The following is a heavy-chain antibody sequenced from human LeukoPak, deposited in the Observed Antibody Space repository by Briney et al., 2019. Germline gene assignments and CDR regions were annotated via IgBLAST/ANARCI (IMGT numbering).Heavy chain of an antibody. CDR2: ISGSGGST. V-gene: IGHV3-23*01. D-gene: IGHD3-3*01. Sequence: GGSLRLSCAASGFTFSSYAMSWVRQAPGKGLEWVSAISGSGGSTYYADSVKGRFTISRDNSKNTLYLQMNSLRAEDTAVYYCAKEGYDFWSGTSIPNAFDIWGQGTMVTVSS. CDR1: GFTFSSYA. J-gene: IGHJ3*02. CDR3: AKEGYDFWSGTSIPNAFDI.